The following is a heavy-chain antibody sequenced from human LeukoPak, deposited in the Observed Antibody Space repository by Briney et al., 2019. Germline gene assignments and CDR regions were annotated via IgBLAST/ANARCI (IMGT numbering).Heavy chain of an antibody. Sequence: SETLSLTCSVSGGSISSLYWSWIRQPPGKGLEWIGYIYYSGRTNYNSSLKSRVTISVDTSKNQFSLKLSSVTAADTAVYYCARGDGYNEGYFDFWGQGTLVTVSS. CDR1: GGSISSLY. CDR3: ARGDGYNEGYFDF. D-gene: IGHD5-24*01. J-gene: IGHJ4*02. V-gene: IGHV4-59*01. CDR2: IYYSGRT.